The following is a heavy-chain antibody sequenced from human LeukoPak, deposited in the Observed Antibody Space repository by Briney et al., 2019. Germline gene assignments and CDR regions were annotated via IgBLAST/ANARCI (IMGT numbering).Heavy chain of an antibody. CDR1: GGSFSGYY. CDR3: ARHFGHSDWFDA. J-gene: IGHJ5*02. CDR2: INQSGST. D-gene: IGHD3-3*02. Sequence: SETLSLTCAVYGGSFSGYYWSWIRQPPGKGLEWIGEINQSGSTNYNPSLRSRVTMTVDTSEYQLSLRLTSVTAADTALYFCARHFGHSDWFDAWGQGTLVTVSS. V-gene: IGHV4-34*01.